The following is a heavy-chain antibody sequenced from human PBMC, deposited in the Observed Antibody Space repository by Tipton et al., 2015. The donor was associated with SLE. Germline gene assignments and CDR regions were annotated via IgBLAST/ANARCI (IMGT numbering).Heavy chain of an antibody. V-gene: IGHV4-59*12. J-gene: IGHJ6*03. CDR2: IDHSGST. Sequence: TLSLTCTVSDDSFSSYYWSWIRQFPGKGLEWLGYIDHSGSTKCNPSLRSRVTISVDTSKNQFSLNLSSVTAADTAVYYCARCGSSLTWDYYYMDVWGKGTTVTISS. D-gene: IGHD6-6*01. CDR1: DDSFSSYY. CDR3: ARCGSSLTWDYYYMDV.